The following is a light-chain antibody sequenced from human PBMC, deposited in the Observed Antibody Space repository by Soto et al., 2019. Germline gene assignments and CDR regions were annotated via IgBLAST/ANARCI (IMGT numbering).Light chain of an antibody. Sequence: DIQMTQSPSTLSASVGDRVTITCRASQSISAWLAWYQQKPGKAPKLLIYQASTLEIGVPSRFSGSGSGTDFTLTISSLQPDDFATYYCQQYNSYSWTFGQGTKVEVK. V-gene: IGKV1-5*03. CDR2: QAS. CDR1: QSISAW. CDR3: QQYNSYSWT. J-gene: IGKJ1*01.